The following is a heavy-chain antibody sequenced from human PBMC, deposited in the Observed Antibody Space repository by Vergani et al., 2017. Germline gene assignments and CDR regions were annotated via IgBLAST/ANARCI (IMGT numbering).Heavy chain of an antibody. CDR2: IIPILGIA. CDR3: ARAESRDYMDV. Sequence: QVQLVQSGAEVKKPGSSVKVSCKASGGTFSSYTLSWVLQAPGQGLEWMGRIIPILGIANYAQKFQGRVTITADKSTSTAYMELSSLRSEDTAVYYCARAESRDYMDVWGKGTTVTVSS. J-gene: IGHJ6*03. CDR1: GGTFSSYT. V-gene: IGHV1-69*09.